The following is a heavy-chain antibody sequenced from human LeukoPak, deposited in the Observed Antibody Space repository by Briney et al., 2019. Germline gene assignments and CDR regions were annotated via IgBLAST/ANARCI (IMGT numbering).Heavy chain of an antibody. CDR1: GGSISSGDYH. CDR2: IYYSGST. D-gene: IGHD3-10*01. Sequence: PSETLSLTCTVSGGSISSGDYHWSWIRQPPGKGLEWIGYIYYSGSTYYNPSLKSRVTISVDTSKNQFSLKLSSVTAADTAVYYCASLGRMVRGVTSWGQGTLVTVSS. J-gene: IGHJ5*02. CDR3: ASLGRMVRGVTS. V-gene: IGHV4-30-4*01.